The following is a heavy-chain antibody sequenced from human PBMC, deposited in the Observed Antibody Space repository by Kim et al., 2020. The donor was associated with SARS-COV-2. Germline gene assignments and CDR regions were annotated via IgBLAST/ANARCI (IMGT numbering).Heavy chain of an antibody. Sequence: DSVKGRFTISRDNSKNTLYLQMNSLRAEDTAVYYCASVASFVAPYDDGMDVWGQGTTVTV. D-gene: IGHD3-16*01. V-gene: IGHV3-30*01. CDR3: ASVASFVAPYDDGMDV. J-gene: IGHJ6*02.